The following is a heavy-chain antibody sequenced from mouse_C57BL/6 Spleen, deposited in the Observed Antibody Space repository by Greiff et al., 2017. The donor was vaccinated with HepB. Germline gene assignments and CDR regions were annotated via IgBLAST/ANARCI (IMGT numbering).Heavy chain of an antibody. CDR2: IDPSDSYT. CDR1: GYTFTSYW. J-gene: IGHJ4*01. Sequence: QVQLQQPGAELVKPGASVKLSCKASGYTFTSYWMQWVKQRPGQGLEWIGEIDPSDSYTNYNQKFKGKATLTVDTSSSTAYMQLSSLTSEDSAVYYCARPHSSSGSIAMDYWGQGTSVTVSS. CDR3: ARPHSSSGSIAMDY. V-gene: IGHV1-50*01. D-gene: IGHD3-2*02.